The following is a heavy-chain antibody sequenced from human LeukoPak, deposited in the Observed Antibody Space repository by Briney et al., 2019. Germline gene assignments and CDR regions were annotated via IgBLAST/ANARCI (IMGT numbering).Heavy chain of an antibody. J-gene: IGHJ4*02. CDR1: GGSMSGYF. Sequence: PSETLSLTCTVSGGSMSGYFWTWIRQPPGKGLERIGHIHYSGSTNYNPSLKSRVTISGDTSKNQFSLKLSSVTAADTAVYYCSRASYGDHFDYWGQGTLVTVSS. CDR2: IHYSGST. V-gene: IGHV4-59*08. CDR3: SRASYGDHFDY. D-gene: IGHD3-16*01.